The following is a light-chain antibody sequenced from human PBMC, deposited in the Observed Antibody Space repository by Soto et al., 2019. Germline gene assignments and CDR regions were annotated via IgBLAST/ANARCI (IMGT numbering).Light chain of an antibody. CDR2: TNN. Sequence: QSALTQPPSASGTPGQRVTISCSGSSSSIGSNSVNWYQQLPRTAPKVLIYTNNQRPSGVPDRFSGSKSGTSASLAISGLQSEDEADYYCAAWDDSLNVYVFGTGTKVTVL. CDR1: SSSIGSNS. J-gene: IGLJ1*01. CDR3: AAWDDSLNVYV. V-gene: IGLV1-44*01.